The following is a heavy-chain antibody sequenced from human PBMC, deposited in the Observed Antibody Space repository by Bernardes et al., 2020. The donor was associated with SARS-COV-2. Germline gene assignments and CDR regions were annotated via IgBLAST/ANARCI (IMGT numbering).Heavy chain of an antibody. D-gene: IGHD3-16*02. CDR1: GFTFSSYG. Sequence: VEPLFLSCAASGFTFSSYGMHWVRQAPGKGLEWVAVIWYDGSNQYYADSVKGRFTISRDNSKNTLYLQMNSLRAEDTAVYYCARDLPFGGVIDIDYWGQGTLVTGSS. V-gene: IGHV3-33*01. CDR3: ARDLPFGGVIDIDY. J-gene: IGHJ4*02. CDR2: IWYDGSNQ.